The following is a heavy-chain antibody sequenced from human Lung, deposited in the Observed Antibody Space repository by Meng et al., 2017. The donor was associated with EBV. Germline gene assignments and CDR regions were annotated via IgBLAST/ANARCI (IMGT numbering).Heavy chain of an antibody. D-gene: IGHD2-21*01. CDR1: GYTLTADC. CDR2: INPSSGGT. J-gene: IGHJ4*02. CDR3: ARSRSFIDSFDN. Sequence: QVRHDQPGHDMKEPGASRTFSANTAGYTLTADCIHWVRHAPGQGLECMGWINPSSGGTKDAQKLQGWVSMTRDTSISTAYMALMNLRSDDTAVYYCARSRSFIDSFDNWGQGTLVTVSS. V-gene: IGHV1-2*04.